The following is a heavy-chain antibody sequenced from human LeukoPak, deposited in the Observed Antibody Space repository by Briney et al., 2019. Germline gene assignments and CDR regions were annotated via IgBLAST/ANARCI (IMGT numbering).Heavy chain of an antibody. Sequence: ASVKVSCKASGGTFSSYAISWVRQAPGQGLEWMGGIIPIFGTANYAQKFQGRVTITTDESTSTAYMELSSLRSEDTAVYCCARDRRGGRGYSGYDLVWFDPWGQGTLVTVSS. J-gene: IGHJ5*02. V-gene: IGHV1-69*05. CDR2: IIPIFGTA. D-gene: IGHD5-12*01. CDR3: ARDRRGGRGYSGYDLVWFDP. CDR1: GGTFSSYA.